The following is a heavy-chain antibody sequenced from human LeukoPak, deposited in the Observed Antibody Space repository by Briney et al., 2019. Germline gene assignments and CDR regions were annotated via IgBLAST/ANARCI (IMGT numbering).Heavy chain of an antibody. V-gene: IGHV1-58*01. Sequence: GASVKVSCKASGFTFTSSAVQWVRQARGQRLEWIGWIVVGSGNTNYAQKFQERVTITRDTSASTAYMELSSLRSEDTAVYYCARDRGSGIAYFDYWGQGTLVTVSS. J-gene: IGHJ4*02. CDR2: IVVGSGNT. CDR1: GFTFTSSA. D-gene: IGHD3-10*01. CDR3: ARDRGSGIAYFDY.